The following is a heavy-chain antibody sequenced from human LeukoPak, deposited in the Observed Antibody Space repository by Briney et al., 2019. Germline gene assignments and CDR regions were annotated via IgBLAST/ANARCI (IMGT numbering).Heavy chain of an antibody. Sequence: QTGGSLRLSCEASPFIFSGHWLNWVRQTPGKGLEWVSAISDSGGSTYYADSVKGRFTISRDNSKNTLYLQMNGLRAEDTARYYCAKDGNWGQGTLVTVSS. J-gene: IGHJ4*02. CDR1: PFIFSGHW. D-gene: IGHD1-14*01. CDR2: ISDSGGST. CDR3: AKDGN. V-gene: IGHV3-23*01.